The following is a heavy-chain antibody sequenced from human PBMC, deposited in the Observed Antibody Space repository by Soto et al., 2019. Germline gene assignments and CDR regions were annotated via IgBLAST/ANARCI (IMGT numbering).Heavy chain of an antibody. V-gene: IGHV4-39*01. D-gene: IGHD6-13*01. Sequence: SETLSLTCTVSGGSISSSSYYWGWIRQPPGKGLEWIGSIYYSGSTYYNPSLKSRVTISVDTSKNQFSLKLSSVTAADTAVYYCARRSIAAAGEFDYWGQGTLVTVSS. CDR3: ARRSIAAAGEFDY. J-gene: IGHJ4*02. CDR1: GGSISSSSYY. CDR2: IYYSGST.